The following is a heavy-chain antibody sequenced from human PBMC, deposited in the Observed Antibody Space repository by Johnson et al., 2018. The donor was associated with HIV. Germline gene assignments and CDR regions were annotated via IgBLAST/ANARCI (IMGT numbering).Heavy chain of an antibody. CDR2: IWYDGSNK. J-gene: IGHJ3*02. CDR3: TSYSSGWPGGAFDI. D-gene: IGHD6-19*01. V-gene: IGHV3-33*01. Sequence: QMLLVESGGGVVQPGRSLRLSCAASGFTFSSYGMHWVRQAPGKGLEWVAVIWYDGSNKYYADSVKGRFTISRDNSKNTLYLQMNSLKTEDTAVYYCTSYSSGWPGGAFDIWGQGTMVTVSS. CDR1: GFTFSSYG.